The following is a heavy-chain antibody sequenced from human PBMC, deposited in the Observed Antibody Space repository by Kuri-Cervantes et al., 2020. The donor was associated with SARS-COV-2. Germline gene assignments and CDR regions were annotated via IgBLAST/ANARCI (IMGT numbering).Heavy chain of an antibody. J-gene: IGHJ4*02. Sequence: ASVKVSCKASGYTFTGYYMHWVRQAPGQGLERMGWINPNSGGTNYAQKFQGRVTMTRDTSTSTVYMELSSLTSEDTAIYYCYCAPKEGFDSWGQGTLVTVSS. V-gene: IGHV1-2*02. CDR1: GYTFTGYY. CDR3: YCAPKEGFDS. CDR2: INPNSGGT. D-gene: IGHD2-21*01.